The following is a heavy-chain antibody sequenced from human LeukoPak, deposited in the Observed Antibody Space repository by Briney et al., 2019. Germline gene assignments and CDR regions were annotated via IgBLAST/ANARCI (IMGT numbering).Heavy chain of an antibody. J-gene: IGHJ6*02. CDR1: GFTFSSYA. CDR3: ARGAAAAGYYYGMDV. D-gene: IGHD6-13*01. CDR2: ISGSGGST. Sequence: GGSLRLSCAASGFTFSSYAMSWVRQAPGKGLEWVSAISGSGGSTYYADSVKGRFTISRDNAKNSLYLQMNSLRAEDTAVYYCARGAAAAGYYYGMDVWGQGTTVTVSS. V-gene: IGHV3-23*01.